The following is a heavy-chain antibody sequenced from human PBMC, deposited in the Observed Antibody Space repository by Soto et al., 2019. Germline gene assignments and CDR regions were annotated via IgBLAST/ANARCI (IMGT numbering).Heavy chain of an antibody. Sequence: ESLKISCKGSGFRFTSYWIGWVRQMPGKGLEWMGIISPIDSDTRYSPSFEGQVTISADSSINTAYLQWSSLKASDTGIYYCARQSYYDVLTGYLNWFDSWGRGTQVTVSS. CDR3: ARQSYYDVLTGYLNWFDS. V-gene: IGHV5-51*01. J-gene: IGHJ5*01. D-gene: IGHD3-9*01. CDR1: GFRFTSYW. CDR2: ISPIDSDT.